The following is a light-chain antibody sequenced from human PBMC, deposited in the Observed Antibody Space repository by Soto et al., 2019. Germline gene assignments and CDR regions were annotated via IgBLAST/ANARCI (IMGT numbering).Light chain of an antibody. CDR3: LQRENGLT. CDR2: DAS. J-gene: IGKJ4*01. Sequence: IVLTQSPATLSLSPGERATLSCRASQSVNIYLAWYQAKPGQAPRLLIYDASNRPTGVPVRFSGSGSGTDFTLTISSLEPEDFAVYYCLQRENGLTFGGGTKVEI. V-gene: IGKV3-11*01. CDR1: QSVNIY.